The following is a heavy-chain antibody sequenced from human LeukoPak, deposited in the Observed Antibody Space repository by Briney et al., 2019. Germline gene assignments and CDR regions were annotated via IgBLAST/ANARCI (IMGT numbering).Heavy chain of an antibody. V-gene: IGHV4-30-2*03. CDR2: IYHSGST. D-gene: IGHD5-18*01. J-gene: IGHJ4*02. Sequence: SQTLSLTCAVSGGSISSGGYSLSWIRQPPGKGLEWIGYIYHSGSTYYNPSLKSRVTISVDTSKNQFSLKLSSVTAADTAVYYCARRGYSYDYFDYWGQGTLVTVSS. CDR3: ARRGYSYDYFDY. CDR1: GGSISSGGYS.